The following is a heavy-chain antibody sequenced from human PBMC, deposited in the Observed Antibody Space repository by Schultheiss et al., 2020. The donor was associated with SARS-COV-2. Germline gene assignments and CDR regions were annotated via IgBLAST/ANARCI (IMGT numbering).Heavy chain of an antibody. CDR3: ARHSGSGSYWGYYYYGMDV. Sequence: SETLSLTCAVSGGSISSYYWSWIRQPAGKGLEWIGEINHSGSTNYNPSLKSRVTISVDTSKNQFSLKLSSVTAADTAVYYCARHSGSGSYWGYYYYGMDVWGQGTTVTVSS. D-gene: IGHD3-10*01. CDR2: INHSGST. J-gene: IGHJ6*02. V-gene: IGHV4-34*01. CDR1: GGSISSYY.